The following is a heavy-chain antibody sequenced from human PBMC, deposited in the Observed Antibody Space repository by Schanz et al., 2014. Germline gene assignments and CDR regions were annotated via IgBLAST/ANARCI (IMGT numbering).Heavy chain of an antibody. J-gene: IGHJ4*02. D-gene: IGHD1-7*01. CDR1: GFTVSDHY. CDR2: VRNRRNSDII. Sequence: VQLVESGGGLVQPGGSLRLSCAVSGFTVSDHYMDWVRQAPGKGLKWLGRVRNRRNSDIIEYAASVEGRFTISRDESKNSVYLQMNSLQTDDTAVYYCFSMHYGNSVYWGQGTLVTVSS. V-gene: IGHV3-72*01. CDR3: FSMHYGNSVY.